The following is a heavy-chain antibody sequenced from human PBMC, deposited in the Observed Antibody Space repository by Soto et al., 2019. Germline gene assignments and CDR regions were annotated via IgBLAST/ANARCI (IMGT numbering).Heavy chain of an antibody. D-gene: IGHD4-17*01. CDR1: GFTFSDYY. CDR2: ISSSGSTI. CDR3: ASPTVTPHSGMDV. Sequence: QVQLVESGGGLVTPGGSLRLSCAASGFTFSDYYMSWIRQAPGKGLEWVSYISSSGSTIYYADSVKGRFTISRDNAKISLYLQMHSLRAEDTAVYYCASPTVTPHSGMDVWGQGTTVTVSS. J-gene: IGHJ6*02. V-gene: IGHV3-11*01.